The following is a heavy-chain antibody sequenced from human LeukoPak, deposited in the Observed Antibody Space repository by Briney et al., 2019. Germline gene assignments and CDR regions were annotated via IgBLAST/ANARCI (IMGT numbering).Heavy chain of an antibody. Sequence: PGGSLRLSCAVSGLTFTGYSMVWVRQAPGRGLQWVSFTSTSGNAIYYADSVKGRFTISRDNAKNSLYLQMNSLRDEDTAVYHCARDDSWAFDIWGQGAMVTVSS. CDR3: ARDDSWAFDI. V-gene: IGHV3-48*02. CDR2: TSTSGNAI. CDR1: GLTFTGYS. J-gene: IGHJ3*02. D-gene: IGHD2-15*01.